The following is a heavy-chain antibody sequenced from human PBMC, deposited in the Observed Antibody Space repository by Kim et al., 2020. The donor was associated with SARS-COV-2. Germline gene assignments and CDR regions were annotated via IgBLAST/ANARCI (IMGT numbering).Heavy chain of an antibody. D-gene: IGHD1-26*01. CDR3: ARAAGGSYSDFDY. CDR2: ISYDGSNK. Sequence: GGSLRLSCAASGFTFSSYAMHWVRQAPGKGLEWVAVISYDGSNKYYADSVKGRFTISRDNSKNTLYLQMNSLRAEDTAVYYCARAAGGSYSDFDYWGQGT. V-gene: IGHV3-30-3*01. CDR1: GFTFSSYA. J-gene: IGHJ4*02.